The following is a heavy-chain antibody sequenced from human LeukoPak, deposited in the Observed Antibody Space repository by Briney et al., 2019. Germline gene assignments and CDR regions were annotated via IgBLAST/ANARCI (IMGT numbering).Heavy chain of an antibody. CDR2: VWYDGSNK. Sequence: PGRSLRLSCAASGFTFTNYGMHWVRQAPGKGLEWVAVVWYDGSNKYYADSVKGRFTISRDNSKNTLYLQMNSLRAEDTAVYYCAKDGGVGFDYWGQGTLVTVSS. CDR1: GFTFTNYG. J-gene: IGHJ4*02. CDR3: AKDGGVGFDY. D-gene: IGHD3-16*01. V-gene: IGHV3-33*06.